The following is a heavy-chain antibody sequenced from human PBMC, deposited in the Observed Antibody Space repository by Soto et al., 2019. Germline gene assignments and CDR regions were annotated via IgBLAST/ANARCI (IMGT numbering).Heavy chain of an antibody. J-gene: IGHJ4*02. CDR3: VSQRTTVPTQAYFDY. CDR1: GGSVTNSSYY. D-gene: IGHD4-17*01. V-gene: IGHV4-39*01. CDR2: VYYRGRS. Sequence: PSETLSLTCTVSGGSVTNSSYYWGWIRQSPGKGLEWIRSVYYRGRSYSKSSVKSRVTISVDTSKNRFSLSLNSVTASDTAVYFCVSQRTTVPTQAYFDYWGPGALVTVS.